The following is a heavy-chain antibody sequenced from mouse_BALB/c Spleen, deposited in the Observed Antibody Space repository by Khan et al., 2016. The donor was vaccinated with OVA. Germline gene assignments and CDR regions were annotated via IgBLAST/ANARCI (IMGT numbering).Heavy chain of an antibody. D-gene: IGHD2-14*01. CDR2: INPSNNYT. CDR1: GYTFTSYT. J-gene: IGHJ3*01. Sequence: VQLQQSGAELARPGASVKMSCKASGYTFTSYTMHWVRQRPGQAPEWIGHINPSNNYTNYNQNFKDKATLIVDKSSSTAYMQLSSLTSEDSAVYYGGREGAYHRSDDWFAYWGQGTLVTVSA. V-gene: IGHV1-4*01. CDR3: GREGAYHRSDDWFAY.